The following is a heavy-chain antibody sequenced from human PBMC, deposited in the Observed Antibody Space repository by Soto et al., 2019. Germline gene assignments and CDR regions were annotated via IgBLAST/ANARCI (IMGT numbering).Heavy chain of an antibody. CDR2: ISGSGGST. J-gene: IGHJ4*02. CDR3: AKAPIRDEGLYYDILTGYLDY. V-gene: IGHV3-23*01. Sequence: GGSLRLSCAASGFTFSSYAMSWVRQAPGKGLEWVSAISGSGGSTYYADSVKGRFTISRDNSKNTLYLQMNSLRAEDTAVYYCAKAPIRDEGLYYDILTGYLDYWGQGTLVTVSS. CDR1: GFTFSSYA. D-gene: IGHD3-9*01.